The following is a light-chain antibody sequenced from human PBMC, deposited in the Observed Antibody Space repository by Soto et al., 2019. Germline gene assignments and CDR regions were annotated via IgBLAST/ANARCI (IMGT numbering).Light chain of an antibody. Sequence: DIQMTQSPSTLSASVGDRVTITCRASQSISSWLAWYPQRPGKAPKLLIYDASSWQSGVPSRFSVSGAGTEFTLTISSLLPDDFATYDGQQYNSYSPAFGQGTKVEIK. CDR3: QQYNSYSPA. J-gene: IGKJ1*01. CDR2: DAS. V-gene: IGKV1-5*01. CDR1: QSISSW.